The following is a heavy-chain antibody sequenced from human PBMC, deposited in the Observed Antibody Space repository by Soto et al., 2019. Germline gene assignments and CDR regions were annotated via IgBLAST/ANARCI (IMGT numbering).Heavy chain of an antibody. Sequence: QVHLVQSGAEVRKPGSSVKVSCKTSGGTFSTYTIYWVRQAPGQGLEWMGRIIPLFGTTKYAQNFQDRVTSTAEESTITTYMELSSLRAEDTAVYYCARRLDDRADEGFDVWGEGTAVTVSA. D-gene: IGHD3-16*01. CDR1: GGTFSTYT. CDR2: IIPLFGTT. CDR3: ARRLDDRADEGFDV. J-gene: IGHJ3*01. V-gene: IGHV1-69*18.